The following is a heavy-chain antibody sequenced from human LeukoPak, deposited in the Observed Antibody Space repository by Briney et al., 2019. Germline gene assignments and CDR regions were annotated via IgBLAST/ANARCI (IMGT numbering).Heavy chain of an antibody. V-gene: IGHV3-21*01. CDR1: GFTFSSYS. CDR3: ARVSAEQVVTAILGRIDY. Sequence: GGSLRLSCAASGFTFSSYSMNWVRQAPGKGLEWVSSTSSSSSYIYYADSVKGRFTISRDNAKNSLYLQMNSLGAEDTAVYYCARVSAEQVVTAILGRIDYWGRGTLVTVSS. D-gene: IGHD2-21*02. J-gene: IGHJ4*02. CDR2: TSSSSSYI.